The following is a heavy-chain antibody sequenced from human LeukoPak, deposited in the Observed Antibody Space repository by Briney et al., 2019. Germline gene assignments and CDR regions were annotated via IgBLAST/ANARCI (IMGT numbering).Heavy chain of an antibody. CDR1: GFTFTSYA. J-gene: IGHJ4*02. Sequence: GSLRLSCAASGFTFTSYAMSWVRQAPGKGLEWVGVISDDGRSKDYADSVKGRFTISRDNSKDTLYLQMNSPRDEDTAVYYCAKRPSDYGDYVSYFDYWGQGTLVTVSS. CDR2: ISDDGRSK. V-gene: IGHV3-30*18. CDR3: AKRPSDYGDYVSYFDY. D-gene: IGHD4-17*01.